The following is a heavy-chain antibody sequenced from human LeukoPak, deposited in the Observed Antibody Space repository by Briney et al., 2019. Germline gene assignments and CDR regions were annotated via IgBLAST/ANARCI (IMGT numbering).Heavy chain of an antibody. V-gene: IGHV3-23*01. D-gene: IGHD6-6*01. CDR3: AKNQQRYSNSPIDH. Sequence: GGSLRLSRAASGFTFSSYAMSWVRQAPGKGLEWVSSSGRSTYYTDSVKGRFTISRDNSKNTLYLQMNSLRAEDTAVYYCAKNQQRYSNSPIDHWGQGTLVTVSP. CDR1: GFTFSSYA. CDR2: SGRST. J-gene: IGHJ4*02.